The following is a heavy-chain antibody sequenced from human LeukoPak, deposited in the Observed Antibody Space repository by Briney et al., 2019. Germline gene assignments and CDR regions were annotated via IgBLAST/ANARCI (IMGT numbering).Heavy chain of an antibody. CDR1: GFTFRGSA. V-gene: IGHV3-23*01. CDR2: ISGSGRST. J-gene: IGHJ5*01. D-gene: IGHD3-3*01. CDR3: ARVAERSLNPVSKGFSDS. Sequence: GGSLRLSCAASGFTFRGSAMSWLRQGLGRGLEWVATISGSGRSTYYADSVRGRFTISSDDSTNTLYLQMNSLRAEDTAIYYCARVAERSLNPVSKGFSDSWGQGTLVTVSS.